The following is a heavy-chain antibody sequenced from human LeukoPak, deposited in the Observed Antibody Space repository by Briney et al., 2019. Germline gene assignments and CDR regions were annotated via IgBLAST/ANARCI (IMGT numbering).Heavy chain of an antibody. V-gene: IGHV4-34*01. CDR2: INHSGGT. Sequence: SETLSLTCAVYGGSFSGYYWSWIRQPPGKGLEWIGEINHSGGTNYNPSLKSRVTISLDTSENHFSLKLSSVTAADTAVYYCARDRGPSWFDPWGQGTLVTVSS. D-gene: IGHD3-10*01. J-gene: IGHJ5*02. CDR1: GGSFSGYY. CDR3: ARDRGPSWFDP.